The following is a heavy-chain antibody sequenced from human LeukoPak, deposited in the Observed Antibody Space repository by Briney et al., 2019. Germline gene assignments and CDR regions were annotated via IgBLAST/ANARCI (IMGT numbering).Heavy chain of an antibody. D-gene: IGHD5-24*01. J-gene: IGHJ4*02. CDR1: GFTFSSYW. Sequence: TGGSLRLSCAASGFTFSSYWMHWVRQAPGKGLEWVANIKQDGSEKYYVDSVKGRFTISRDNAKNSLYLQMNSLRAEDTAVYYCARAFDGDGYNWDNFDYWGQGTLVTVSS. CDR3: ARAFDGDGYNWDNFDY. V-gene: IGHV3-7*01. CDR2: IKQDGSEK.